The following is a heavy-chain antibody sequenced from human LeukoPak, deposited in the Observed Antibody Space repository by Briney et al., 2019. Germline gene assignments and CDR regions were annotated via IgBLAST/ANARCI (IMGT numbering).Heavy chain of an antibody. CDR1: GYTLTELS. CDR2: FDPEDGET. CDR3: AIDQGYSSSWYRNFDY. V-gene: IGHV1-24*01. J-gene: IGHJ4*02. Sequence: ASVKVSCKVSGYTLTELSMHWVRQAPGKGLEWMGGFDPEDGETIYAQKFQGRVTMTEDTSTDTAYMELSSLRSEDTAVYYCAIDQGYSSSWYRNFDYWGQGTLVTVSS. D-gene: IGHD6-13*01.